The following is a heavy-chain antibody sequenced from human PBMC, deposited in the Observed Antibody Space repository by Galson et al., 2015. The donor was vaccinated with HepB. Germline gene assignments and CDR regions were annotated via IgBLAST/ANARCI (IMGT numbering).Heavy chain of an antibody. V-gene: IGHV3-9*01. CDR2: VYWNSGSI. CDR1: GFTFDDYA. D-gene: IGHD3-10*01. CDR3: AKDTRGDYYYGMDV. J-gene: IGHJ6*02. Sequence: SLRLSCAASGFTFDDYAMHWVRQVPGKGLGWVSGVYWNSGSIVYADSVKGRFTISRDNAKNSLYLQMNSLRAEDTALYYCAKDTRGDYYYGMDVWGQGTTVTVSS.